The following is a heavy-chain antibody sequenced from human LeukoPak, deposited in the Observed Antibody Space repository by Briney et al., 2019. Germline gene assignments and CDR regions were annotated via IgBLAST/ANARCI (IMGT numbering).Heavy chain of an antibody. CDR2: INHSGST. CDR1: GGSIRSYY. D-gene: IGHD2-15*01. V-gene: IGHV4-34*01. J-gene: IGHJ4*02. Sequence: SETLSLTCTVSGGSIRSYYWSWIRQPPGKGLEWIGEINHSGSTNYNPSLKSRVTISVDTSKNQFSLKLSSVTAADTAVYYCGGGPMSLDYWGQGTLVTVSS. CDR3: GGGPMSLDY.